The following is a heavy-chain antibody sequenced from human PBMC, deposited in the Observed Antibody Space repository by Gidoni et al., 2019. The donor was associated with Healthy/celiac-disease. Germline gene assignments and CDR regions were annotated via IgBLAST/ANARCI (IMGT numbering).Heavy chain of an antibody. CDR1: GGSISSSCYY. D-gene: IGHD2-15*01. CDR2: TYYSGST. CDR3: ASLLDCSGGSCYSDY. V-gene: IGHV4-39*01. J-gene: IGHJ4*02. Sequence: QLQLQESGPGLVKPSETLSLPCTVSGGSISSSCYYWGGIRQPPGKGLEWIGSTYYSGSTYYNPSLKSRVTISVDTSKNQFSLKLSSVTAADTAVYYCASLLDCSGGSCYSDYWGQGTLVTVSS.